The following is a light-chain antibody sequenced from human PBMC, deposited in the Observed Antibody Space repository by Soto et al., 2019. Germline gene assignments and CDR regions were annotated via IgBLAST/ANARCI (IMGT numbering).Light chain of an antibody. CDR1: SSDVGSYNL. J-gene: IGLJ3*02. CDR2: EGS. Sequence: QSVLTQPASVSGSPGQSITISCTGTSSDVGSYNLVSWYQQHPGKAPKLMIYEGSKRTSGVSNRFSGSKSGNTASLTISGLQAEDEADYYCCSYAGSSTGVFGGGTKLTVL. V-gene: IGLV2-23*01. CDR3: CSYAGSSTGV.